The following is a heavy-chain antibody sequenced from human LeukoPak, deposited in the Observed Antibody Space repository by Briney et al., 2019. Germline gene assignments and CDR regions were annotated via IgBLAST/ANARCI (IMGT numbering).Heavy chain of an antibody. J-gene: IGHJ5*02. CDR1: GYTFTVYY. D-gene: IGHD2-2*01. Sequence: VASVKVSCKASGYTFTVYYMHWVRQAPGQGLEWMGWINPNSGGTNYAQNFQGRVTMTRDTSISTAYMELTRLTSDDTAVYYCARARGGGCSSTSCPPYDPWGQGTLVTVSS. V-gene: IGHV1-2*02. CDR3: ARARGGGCSSTSCPPYDP. CDR2: INPNSGGT.